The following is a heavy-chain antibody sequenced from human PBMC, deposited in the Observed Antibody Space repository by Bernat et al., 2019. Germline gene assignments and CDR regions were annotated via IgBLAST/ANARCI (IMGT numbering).Heavy chain of an antibody. V-gene: IGHV3-30*18. Sequence: QVQLVESGGGVVQPGRSLRLPCAASGFTFSSYGMHWVRQAPGKGLEWVAVISYDGSNKDYADSVKGRFTISRDNSKNTLYLQMNSLRAEDTAVYYCAKQFGFYDHYYYYYMDVWGKGTTVTVSS. CDR2: ISYDGSNK. CDR1: GFTFSSYG. J-gene: IGHJ6*03. D-gene: IGHD3-10*01. CDR3: AKQFGFYDHYYYYYMDV.